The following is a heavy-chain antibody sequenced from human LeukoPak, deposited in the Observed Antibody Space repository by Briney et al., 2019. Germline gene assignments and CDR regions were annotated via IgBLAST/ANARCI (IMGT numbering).Heavy chain of an antibody. D-gene: IGHD6-13*01. Sequence: ASVKVSCKASGYTFTAYYMHWVRQAPGQGLEWMGWINPNSGGTNYAQKFQGRVTMTRDTSISTAYMELSRLRSDDTAVYYCARAPGYSSSWYDYWGQGTLVTVSS. CDR3: ARAPGYSSSWYDY. CDR1: GYTFTAYY. CDR2: INPNSGGT. J-gene: IGHJ4*02. V-gene: IGHV1-2*02.